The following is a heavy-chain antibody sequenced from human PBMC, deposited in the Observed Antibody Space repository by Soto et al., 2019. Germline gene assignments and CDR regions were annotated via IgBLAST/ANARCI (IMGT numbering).Heavy chain of an antibody. D-gene: IGHD4-17*01. V-gene: IGHV4-30-4*01. Sequence: QVQLQESGPGLVKPSQSLSLTCTVSGDSISSGDYYWNWFRQAPGKGLEWIGYISYSGTAYYNPSPQSRVSISVDMSKNRLYLNLTSVTAADTAVHYCARGNHDYSDYVAFDSWGQGTLVTVSS. CDR3: ARGNHDYSDYVAFDS. J-gene: IGHJ4*02. CDR1: GDSISSGDYY. CDR2: ISYSGTA.